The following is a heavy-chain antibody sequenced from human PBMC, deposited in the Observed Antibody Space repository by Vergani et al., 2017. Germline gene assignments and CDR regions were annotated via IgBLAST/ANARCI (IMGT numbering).Heavy chain of an antibody. J-gene: IGHJ4*02. CDR1: GYTFTSYG. V-gene: IGHV1-18*04. CDR2: ISAYNGNT. Sequence: QVQLVQSGAEVKKPGASVKVSCKASGYTFTSYGISWVRQAPGQGLEWMGWISAYNGNTNYAQKSQGRVTMTTDISTSTAYMELRSLRSDDTAVYYCAREPYCSSTSCYGYYFDYWGQGTLVTVSS. CDR3: AREPYCSSTSCYGYYFDY. D-gene: IGHD2-2*01.